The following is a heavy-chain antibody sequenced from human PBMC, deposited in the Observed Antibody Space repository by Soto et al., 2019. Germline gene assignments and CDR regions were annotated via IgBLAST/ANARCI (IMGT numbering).Heavy chain of an antibody. Sequence: GGSLRLSCAASGFTFSSYAMHWVRQAPGKGLEWVAVISYDGSNKYYADSVKGRFTISRDNSKNTLYLQMNSLRAEDTAVYYCARDLERGFSSGWYIAEYFQHWGQGTLVTVSS. D-gene: IGHD6-19*01. J-gene: IGHJ1*01. CDR3: ARDLERGFSSGWYIAEYFQH. V-gene: IGHV3-30-3*01. CDR1: GFTFSSYA. CDR2: ISYDGSNK.